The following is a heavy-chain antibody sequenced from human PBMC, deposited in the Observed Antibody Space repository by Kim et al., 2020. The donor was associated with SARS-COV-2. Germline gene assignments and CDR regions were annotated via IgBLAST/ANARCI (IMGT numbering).Heavy chain of an antibody. V-gene: IGHV4-59*01. Sequence: SLKGRGTISVDTSKNQFSLKLSSVTAADTAVYYCARDRGTYSSGWANFDYWGQGTLVTVSS. D-gene: IGHD6-19*01. J-gene: IGHJ4*02. CDR3: ARDRGTYSSGWANFDY.